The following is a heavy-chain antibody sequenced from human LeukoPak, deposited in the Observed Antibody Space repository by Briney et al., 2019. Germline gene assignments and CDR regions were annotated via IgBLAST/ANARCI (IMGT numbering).Heavy chain of an antibody. J-gene: IGHJ3*02. Sequence: PSETLSLTCTVSGGSISSYYWSWIRQPPGKGLEWIGYIYYSGSTNYNPSLKSRVTISVDTSKNQFSLKLSSVTAADTAVYYCARLNSGYYYDSSGYPHDASDIWGQGTMVTVSS. V-gene: IGHV4-59*08. CDR2: IYYSGST. CDR1: GGSISSYY. CDR3: ARLNSGYYYDSSGYPHDASDI. D-gene: IGHD3-22*01.